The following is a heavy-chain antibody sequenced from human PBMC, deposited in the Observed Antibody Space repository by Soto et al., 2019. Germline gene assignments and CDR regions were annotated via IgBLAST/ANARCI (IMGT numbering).Heavy chain of an antibody. J-gene: IGHJ5*02. V-gene: IGHV1-2*04. CDR3: ARDGGAATVTTGRGWFDP. CDR1: GYTFTGYY. D-gene: IGHD4-17*01. Sequence: QVQLVQSGAEVKKPGASVKVSCKASGYTFTGYYMHWVRQAPGQGLEWMGWINPNSGGTNYAQKFQGWVTMTRDTSIRTAYMELSRLRSDATAVYYCARDGGAATVTTGRGWFDPWGQGTLVTVSS. CDR2: INPNSGGT.